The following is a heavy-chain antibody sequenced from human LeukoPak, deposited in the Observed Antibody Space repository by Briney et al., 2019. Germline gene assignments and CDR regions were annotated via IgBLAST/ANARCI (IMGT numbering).Heavy chain of an antibody. Sequence: PGGSLRRSCAASGFPFSSYAMSWIRKAPGEGLEWLSAISPTTGTTFYADSVKGRFTISRDNSKNTLYLQMNSLRAEDTAVYYCAKDALSWGQGTLVTVSS. J-gene: IGHJ4*02. CDR1: GFPFSSYA. V-gene: IGHV3-23*01. CDR2: ISPTTGTT. CDR3: AKDALS.